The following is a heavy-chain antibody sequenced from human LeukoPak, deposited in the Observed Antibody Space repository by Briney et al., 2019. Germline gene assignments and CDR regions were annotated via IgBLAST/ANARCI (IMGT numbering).Heavy chain of an antibody. CDR2: ISSGNT. CDR1: GDSVSSYY. Sequence: SETLSLTCSVSGDSVSSYYWSWIRQPPGKGLEWIGYISSGNTNYNPSLKSRVTISVDTSKNQFSLSLNSVTAADPAVYYCARIDYGDYNFYYYYMDVWGKGTTVTVSS. V-gene: IGHV4-59*02. J-gene: IGHJ6*03. D-gene: IGHD4-17*01. CDR3: ARIDYGDYNFYYYYMDV.